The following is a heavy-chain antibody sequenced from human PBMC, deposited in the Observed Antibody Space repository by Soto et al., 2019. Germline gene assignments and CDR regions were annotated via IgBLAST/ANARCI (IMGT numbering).Heavy chain of an antibody. Sequence: EVQLVESGGGLVQPGGSLRLSCAASGFIFTDYWIHWVRQAPGKGLVWVSRIKSDESTTNYADSVWGRLTISRDNAKNTVYLQINSLRAEYTSVYYCARGARNYYYCAYWGQGTLVTVSS. CDR3: ARGARNYYYCAY. D-gene: IGHD3-10*01. J-gene: IGHJ4*02. V-gene: IGHV3-74*01. CDR1: GFIFTDYW. CDR2: IKSDESTT.